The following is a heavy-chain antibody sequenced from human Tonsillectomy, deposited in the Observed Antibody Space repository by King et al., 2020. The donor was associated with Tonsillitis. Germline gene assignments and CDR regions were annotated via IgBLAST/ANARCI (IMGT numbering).Heavy chain of an antibody. V-gene: IGHV1-69*01. CDR3: ATCSCGGCCTARYYYYYAMDV. CDR2: IIPLFGTA. J-gene: IGHJ6*02. D-gene: IGHD2-15*01. Sequence: QLVQSGAEVKKPGSSVKVSCKASGGTFSTYSISWVRQAPGQGLEWMGGIIPLFGTANYAQKFQGRVTITADESTSTAYMELSSLRSEATAVYYWATCSCGGCCTARYYYYYAMDVWGQGTTVTVSS. CDR1: GGTFSTYS.